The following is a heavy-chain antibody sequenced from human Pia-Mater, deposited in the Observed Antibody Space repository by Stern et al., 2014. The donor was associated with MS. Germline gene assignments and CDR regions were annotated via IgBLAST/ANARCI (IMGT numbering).Heavy chain of an antibody. CDR2: IIPIFGTA. J-gene: IGHJ6*02. V-gene: IGHV1-69*01. Sequence: QVQLEQSGAEVKKPGASVKVSCKASGGPFNVFAMNWLRQAPGQGLEWMGGIIPIFGTANYAQKYQGRVTITADESTRTSSMQLSSLRYDDTAVYYCARDGRHTDNYGLDVWGQGTTVTVSS. D-gene: IGHD3-9*01. CDR1: GGPFNVFA. CDR3: ARDGRHTDNYGLDV.